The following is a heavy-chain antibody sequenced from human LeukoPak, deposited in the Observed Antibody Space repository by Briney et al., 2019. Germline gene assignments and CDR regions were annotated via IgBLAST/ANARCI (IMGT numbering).Heavy chain of an antibody. CDR2: IKSKTDGGTT. Sequence: GGSLRLSCAASGFTFTNAWMNWVRQAPGKGLEWVGRIKSKTDGGTTDYAAPVKGRFTISRDDSKNTLYLQMNSLKTEDTAVYYCSTEVRWFGDLSVVVYWGQGTLVTVSS. V-gene: IGHV3-15*01. D-gene: IGHD3-10*01. CDR3: STEVRWFGDLSVVVY. CDR1: GFTFTNAW. J-gene: IGHJ4*02.